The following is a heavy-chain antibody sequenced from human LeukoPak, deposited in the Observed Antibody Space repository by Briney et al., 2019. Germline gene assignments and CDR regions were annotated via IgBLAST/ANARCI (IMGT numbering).Heavy chain of an antibody. J-gene: IGHJ4*02. Sequence: PGGSLRLSCAASGFTFSSYAMHWVRQAPGKGLEWVAVISYDGSNKYYADSVKGRFTISRDNSKNTLYLQMNSPRAEDTAVYYCAKDPYSFSGYSSGWYDYWGQGTLVTVSS. CDR1: GFTFSSYA. D-gene: IGHD6-19*01. CDR3: AKDPYSFSGYSSGWYDY. V-gene: IGHV3-30-3*01. CDR2: ISYDGSNK.